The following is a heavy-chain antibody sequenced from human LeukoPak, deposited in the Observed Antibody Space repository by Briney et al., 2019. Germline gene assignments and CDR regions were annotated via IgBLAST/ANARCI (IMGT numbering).Heavy chain of an antibody. CDR1: GFTFSNYE. V-gene: IGHV3-48*03. D-gene: IGHD5-18*01. CDR3: ARVRSGYSHENYFDY. J-gene: IGHJ4*02. CDR2: VSGSGSTI. Sequence: GGSLRLSCAASGFTFSNYEMSWVRQAPGKGLEWVSYVSGSGSTIYYADSVKGRFTISRDNAKDSLYLQMNSLRAEDTALYYCARVRSGYSHENYFDYWGQGTLVTVSS.